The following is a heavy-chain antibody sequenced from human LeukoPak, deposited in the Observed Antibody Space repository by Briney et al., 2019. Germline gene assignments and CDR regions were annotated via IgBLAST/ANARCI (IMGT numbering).Heavy chain of an antibody. CDR3: ARQSGVIAAGGSFDI. CDR2: IGSSGSTI. Sequence: GASLRLSCAASGFTFSSYEMNWVRQDPGKGLDWVSYIGSSGSTIYYGDSVKGRFTISRDNAKNSLYLQMNSLRAEDTAVYYCARQSGVIAAGGSFDIWGQGSLVTVSS. D-gene: IGHD6-13*01. V-gene: IGHV3-48*03. J-gene: IGHJ4*02. CDR1: GFTFSSYE.